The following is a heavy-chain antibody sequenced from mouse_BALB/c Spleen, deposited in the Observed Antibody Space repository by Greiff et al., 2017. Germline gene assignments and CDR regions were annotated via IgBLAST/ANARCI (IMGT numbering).Heavy chain of an antibody. CDR3: ARSGTGRAMDY. V-gene: IGHV1-9*01. CDR1: GYTFSSYW. J-gene: IGHJ4*01. CDR2: ILPGSGST. Sequence: QVQLKQSGAELMKPGASVKISCKATGYTFSSYWIEWVKQRPGHGLEWIGEILPGSGSTNYNEKFKGKATFTADTSSNTAYMQLSSLTSEDSAVYYCARSGTGRAMDYWGQGTSVTVSS. D-gene: IGHD4-1*01.